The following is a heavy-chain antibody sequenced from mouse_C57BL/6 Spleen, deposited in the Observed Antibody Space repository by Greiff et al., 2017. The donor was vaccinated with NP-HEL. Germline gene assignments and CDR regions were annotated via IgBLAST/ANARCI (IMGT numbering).Heavy chain of an antibody. CDR1: GYTFTSYW. J-gene: IGHJ3*01. V-gene: IGHV1-69*01. Sequence: QVQLQQPGAELVMPGASVKLSCKASGYTFTSYWMHWVKQRPGQGLEWIGEIDPSDSYTNYNQKFKGKSTLTVDKSSSTAYMQLSSLTSEDSAVYYCALGLRRSAYWGQGTLVTVSA. CDR2: IDPSDSYT. CDR3: ALGLRRSAY. D-gene: IGHD2-2*01.